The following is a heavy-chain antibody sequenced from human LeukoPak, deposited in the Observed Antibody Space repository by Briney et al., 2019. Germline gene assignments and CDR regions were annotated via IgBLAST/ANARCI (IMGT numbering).Heavy chain of an antibody. J-gene: IGHJ5*02. D-gene: IGHD3-16*02. V-gene: IGHV3-48*04. Sequence: PGGSLRLSCAASGFTFTSYSMNWVRQAPGKGLEWVSHISISSSTVYYADSVKGRFTISRDNAKNSLYLQMNSLTAEDTAVYYCARGPRGVIDWFDPWGQGTLVTVSS. CDR1: GFTFTSYS. CDR2: ISISSSTV. CDR3: ARGPRGVIDWFDP.